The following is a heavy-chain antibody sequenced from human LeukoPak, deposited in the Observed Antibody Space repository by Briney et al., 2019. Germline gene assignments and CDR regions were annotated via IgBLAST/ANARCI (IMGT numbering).Heavy chain of an antibody. V-gene: IGHV3-48*03. D-gene: IGHD3-22*01. CDR2: IRSSGSTI. J-gene: IGHJ4*02. CDR1: GFTFSSYD. CDR3: ARDQAHYYDSSGYYYFDY. Sequence: GGSLRLSCAASGFTFSSYDLNWVRQAPGKGLEWVSYIRSSGSTIYYADSVKGRFTISRDNAKNSLYLQMNSLRAEDTAVYYCARDQAHYYDSSGYYYFDYWGQGTLVTVSS.